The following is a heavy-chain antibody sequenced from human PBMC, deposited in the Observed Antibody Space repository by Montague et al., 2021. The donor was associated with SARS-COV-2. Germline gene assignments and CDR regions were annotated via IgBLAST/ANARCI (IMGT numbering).Heavy chain of an antibody. CDR3: ASSIPGAGVGDAFDV. V-gene: IGHV3-21*01. CDR1: GFTFSIFT. Sequence: SLRLSCAASGFTFSIFTLNWVRQAPGKGLDGVSSISRGSSYIHYADSVKGRFTISRDNAKNSLFLQMNSLRAEDTAVYYCASSIPGAGVGDAFDVWGQGTIVTVSS. D-gene: IGHD6-13*01. CDR2: ISRGSSYI. J-gene: IGHJ3*01.